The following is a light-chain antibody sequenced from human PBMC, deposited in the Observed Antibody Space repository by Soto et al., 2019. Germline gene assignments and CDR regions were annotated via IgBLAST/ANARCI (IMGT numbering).Light chain of an antibody. CDR3: QQDKNWPPIT. CDR1: QSVSRN. J-gene: IGKJ5*01. CDR2: GAS. V-gene: IGKV3D-15*01. Sequence: DIVMTQSPATLSVSPGERVTLSCRASQSVSRNLAWYQQKPGQPPRLLIFGASTRANGIPVRFSGSGSGTEFTLTISSLQSEDFAVYYCQQDKNWPPITFGQGTRLEVK.